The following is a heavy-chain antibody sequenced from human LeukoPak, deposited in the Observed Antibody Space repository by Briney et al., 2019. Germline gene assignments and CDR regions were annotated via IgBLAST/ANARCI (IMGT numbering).Heavy chain of an antibody. Sequence: SQTLSLTCTVSGGSISSGSYYWSWIRQPAGKGLEWIGRIYTSGSTNYNPSLKSRVTISVDTSKNQFSLKLSSVTAADTAVYYCARWNIVVVPAALRLYNWFDPWGQGTLVTASS. CDR1: GGSISSGSYY. J-gene: IGHJ5*02. CDR2: IYTSGST. D-gene: IGHD2-2*01. CDR3: ARWNIVVVPAALRLYNWFDP. V-gene: IGHV4-61*02.